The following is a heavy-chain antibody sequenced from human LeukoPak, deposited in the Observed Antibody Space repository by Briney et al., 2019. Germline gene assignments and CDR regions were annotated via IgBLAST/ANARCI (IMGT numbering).Heavy chain of an antibody. CDR1: GFTFGDYA. Sequence: SPRDSRTASGFTFGDYAMSWVRQAPGKGLEWVGFIRSKAYGGTTDYAESVKGRFTISRDDSKSIAYLQMNSLKTEDTAVYYCNFWEGDYGDYRDYWGQGPLLTVSS. CDR2: IRSKAYGGTT. J-gene: IGHJ4*02. D-gene: IGHD4-17*01. CDR3: NFWEGDYGDYRDY. V-gene: IGHV3-49*04.